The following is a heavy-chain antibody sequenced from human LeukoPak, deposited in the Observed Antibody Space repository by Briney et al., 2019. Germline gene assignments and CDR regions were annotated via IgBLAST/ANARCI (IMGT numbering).Heavy chain of an antibody. J-gene: IGHJ3*02. V-gene: IGHV1-46*01. Sequence: ASVKVSCKASGYTFTTYYMHWVRQAPGQGLEWMGIIDPSGGSTSYAQKFQGRVTMTRDTSTSTVYMELSSLRSDDPAVYYCARLSQQTFDIWGQGTMVTVSS. CDR3: ARLSQQTFDI. CDR2: IDPSGGST. CDR1: GYTFTTYY.